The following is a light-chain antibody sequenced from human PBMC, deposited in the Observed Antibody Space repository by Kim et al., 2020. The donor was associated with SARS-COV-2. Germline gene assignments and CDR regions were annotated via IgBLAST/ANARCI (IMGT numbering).Light chain of an antibody. CDR2: NNN. CDR1: NFNIGSST. Sequence: QSVLTQPPSVSGTPVQRVTISCSGANFNIGSSTVNWYQHLPGTAPKLLIYNNNQRPSGVPDRFSGSKSGPSASLAISGLQSEDEADYYCGTWDDSLNGPVFGGGAQLTVL. J-gene: IGLJ3*02. CDR3: GTWDDSLNGPV. V-gene: IGLV1-44*01.